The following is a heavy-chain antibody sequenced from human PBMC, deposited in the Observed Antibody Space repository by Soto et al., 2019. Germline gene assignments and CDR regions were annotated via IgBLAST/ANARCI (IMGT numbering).Heavy chain of an antibody. CDR1: GYTFTSYA. V-gene: IGHV1-3*01. CDR3: SSARGPYYYYGMDV. CDR2: INAGNGNT. D-gene: IGHD3-10*01. Sequence: ASVKVSCKASGYTFTSYAMHWVRQAPGQRLEWMGWINAGNGNTKYSQKFQGRVTITRDTSASTAYMELSSLRSEDTAVYYCSSARGPYYYYGMDVWGQGTTVTVSS. J-gene: IGHJ6*02.